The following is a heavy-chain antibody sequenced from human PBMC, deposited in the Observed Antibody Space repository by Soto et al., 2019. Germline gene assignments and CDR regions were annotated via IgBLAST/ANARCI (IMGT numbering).Heavy chain of an antibody. D-gene: IGHD5-12*01. Sequence: GASVKVSCKASGGTFSTSTFTWVRQAPGQGLEWMGRIIPILDTADYAQKFQGRVTITRDTSASTAYMELSSLRSEDTAVYYCAREGAGYSGYDYAFDIWGQGTMVTVSS. J-gene: IGHJ3*02. V-gene: IGHV1-69*08. CDR2: IIPILDTA. CDR1: GGTFSTST. CDR3: AREGAGYSGYDYAFDI.